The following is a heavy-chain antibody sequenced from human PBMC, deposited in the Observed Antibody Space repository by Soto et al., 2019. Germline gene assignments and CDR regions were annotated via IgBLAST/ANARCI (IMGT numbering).Heavy chain of an antibody. J-gene: IGHJ4*02. V-gene: IGHV3-9*01. Sequence: GGSLGLSFAASGFTFDDYSMHWVRQAPGKGLEWVSGISWNSGSIGYADSVKGRFTISRDNAKNSLYLQMNSLRAEDTALYYCAKDPAQTPAAADYWGQGT. D-gene: IGHD2-2*01. CDR1: GFTFDDYS. CDR2: ISWNSGSI. CDR3: AKDPAQTPAAADY.